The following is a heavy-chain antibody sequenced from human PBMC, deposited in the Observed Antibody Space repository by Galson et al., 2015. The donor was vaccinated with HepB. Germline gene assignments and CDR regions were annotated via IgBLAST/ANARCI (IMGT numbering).Heavy chain of an antibody. CDR2: INPTGGST. CDR1: GFTFTNYY. J-gene: IGHJ4*02. V-gene: IGHV1-46*01. D-gene: IGHD3-22*01. CDR3: ARATYDSNGYCDY. Sequence: SVKVSCKASGFTFTNYYIHWVRQAPGQGLEWMGIINPTGGSTTYALKFQGRVTMTRDTSTSTVYMELSSLRSEDTAVYYCARATYDSNGYCDYWGQGTLVSVSS.